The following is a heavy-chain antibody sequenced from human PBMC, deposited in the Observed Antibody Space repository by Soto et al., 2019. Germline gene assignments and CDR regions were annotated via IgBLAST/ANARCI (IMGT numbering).Heavy chain of an antibody. D-gene: IGHD6-13*01. CDR1: GFTFSDYY. CDR2: IRSKAYGGTT. V-gene: IGHV3-49*03. J-gene: IGHJ4*02. CDR3: GWSIRGIFDY. Sequence: PGGSLRLSCAASGFTFSDYYMSWFRQAPGKGLEWVGFIRSKAYGGTTEYAASVKGRFTISRDDSKSIAYLQMNSLKTEDTAVYYCGWSIRGIFDYWGQGTLVTVSS.